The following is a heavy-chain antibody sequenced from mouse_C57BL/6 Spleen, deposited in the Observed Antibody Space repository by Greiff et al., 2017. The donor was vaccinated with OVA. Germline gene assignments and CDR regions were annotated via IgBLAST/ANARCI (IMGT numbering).Heavy chain of an antibody. D-gene: IGHD2-3*01. Sequence: EVKVVESGGGLVKPGGSLKLSCAASGFTFSSYTMSWVRQTPEKRLEWVATISGGGGNTYYPDSVKGRITISRDNAKNTLYLQMSSLRSEDTALYYGARVLYDNYYSMDDWGQGTSVTVSS. CDR3: ARVLYDNYYSMDD. CDR1: GFTFSSYT. CDR2: ISGGGGNT. V-gene: IGHV5-9*01. J-gene: IGHJ4*01.